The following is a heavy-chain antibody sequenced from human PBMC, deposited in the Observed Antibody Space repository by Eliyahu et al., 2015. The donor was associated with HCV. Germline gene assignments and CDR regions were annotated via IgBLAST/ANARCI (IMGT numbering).Heavy chain of an antibody. Sequence: EVKKPGSSVRVSCKASGGTFDNYVISWVRQSPGQGLEWMGDIIPIFGTTHYARKFQDRVTITADASTRTAYMELSSLRSDDNATYYCARDPDYGDHDFDYWGQGTLVTVSS. J-gene: IGHJ4*02. CDR3: ARDPDYGDHDFDY. V-gene: IGHV1-69*01. CDR2: IIPIFGTT. CDR1: GGTFDNYV. D-gene: IGHD4-17*01.